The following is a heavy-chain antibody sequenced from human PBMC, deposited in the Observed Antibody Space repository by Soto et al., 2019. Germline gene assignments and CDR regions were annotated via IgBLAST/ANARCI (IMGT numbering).Heavy chain of an antibody. CDR2: ISYDEANK. CDR3: ARGGYCNSISCYRYGMDV. CDR1: GFTFSNYA. J-gene: IGHJ6*02. Sequence: PGGSLRLSCAASGFTFSNYAMHWVRRAPGRGLEWVAVISYDEANKYYADSVKGRFTISRDSSKNTLYLQMNSLRAEDTAVYFCARGGYCNSISCYRYGMDVWGQGTTVTVSS. D-gene: IGHD2-2*03. V-gene: IGHV3-30-3*01.